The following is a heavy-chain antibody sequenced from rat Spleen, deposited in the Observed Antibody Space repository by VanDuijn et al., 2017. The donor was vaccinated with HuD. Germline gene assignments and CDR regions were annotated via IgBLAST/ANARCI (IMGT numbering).Heavy chain of an antibody. D-gene: IGHD1-12*02. Sequence: QVQLKESGPGLVQPSQTLSLTCTVSGFSLISNGVSWVRQPPGKGLEWMGVIWTGGSTAYNSLLKSRLSISRDISKSQVFLKMNSLQTDDTGTYYCTRDHMMVVIRDWGQGVMVTVSS. CDR1: GFSLISNG. CDR3: TRDHMMVVIRD. V-gene: IGHV2-4*01. CDR2: IWTGGST. J-gene: IGHJ2*01.